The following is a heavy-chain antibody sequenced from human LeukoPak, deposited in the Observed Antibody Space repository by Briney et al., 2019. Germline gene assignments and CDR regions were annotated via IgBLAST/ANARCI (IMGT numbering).Heavy chain of an antibody. CDR2: ISGGGGST. CDR3: AKAKGSGLKYYFDY. J-gene: IGHJ4*02. D-gene: IGHD6-19*01. Sequence: GGSLRLSCAASGFSFRSYAMTWVRQAPGKGLEWVSAISGGGGSTYYADSVKGRFTVSRDNSKSTLFLQMNSLRAEDTAVYYCAKAKGSGLKYYFDYWGQGTLVTVSS. V-gene: IGHV3-23*01. CDR1: GFSFRSYA.